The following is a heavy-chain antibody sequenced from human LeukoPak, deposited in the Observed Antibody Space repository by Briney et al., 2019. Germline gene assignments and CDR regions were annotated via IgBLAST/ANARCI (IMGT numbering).Heavy chain of an antibody. CDR1: GGTFSSYA. Sequence: SVKVSCKASGGTFSSYAISWVRQAPGQGLEWMGGIIPIFGTANYAQKFQGRVTITTDESTSTAYMELSSLRSEDTAVYYCARSFRQPQNLHYYYMDVWGKGTTVTVSS. V-gene: IGHV1-69*05. CDR2: IIPIFGTA. D-gene: IGHD3-10*01. CDR3: ARSFRQPQNLHYYYMDV. J-gene: IGHJ6*03.